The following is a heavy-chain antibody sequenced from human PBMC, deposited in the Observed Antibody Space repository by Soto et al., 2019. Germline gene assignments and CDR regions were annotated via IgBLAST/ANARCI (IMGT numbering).Heavy chain of an antibody. D-gene: IGHD6-13*01. V-gene: IGHV6-1*01. CDR2: TYYRSKWYN. CDR1: GDSVSSNSAA. J-gene: IGHJ6*02. Sequence: SQTLSLTCAISGDSVSSNSAAWNWIRQSPSRGLEWLGRTYYRSKWYNDYAVSVKSRITINPDTSKNQFSLQLNSVTPEDTAVYYFARDSGYSSSWGLRYYYGMDVWGQGTTVTVSS. CDR3: ARDSGYSSSWGLRYYYGMDV.